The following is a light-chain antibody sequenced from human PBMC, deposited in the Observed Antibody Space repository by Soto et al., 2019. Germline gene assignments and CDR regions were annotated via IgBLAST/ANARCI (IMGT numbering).Light chain of an antibody. V-gene: IGKV1-5*03. CDR3: QQDNAYPWT. J-gene: IGKJ1*01. CDR1: QSIRTW. Sequence: DIQMTQSPSTLSASLGDRVTITCRASQSIRTWLAWYQQKTGRAPKLLIYKASSLQSDVPSGFSGSGSGTEFTLTISSLQPDDYATYYCQQDNAYPWTFGQGTKVEIK. CDR2: KAS.